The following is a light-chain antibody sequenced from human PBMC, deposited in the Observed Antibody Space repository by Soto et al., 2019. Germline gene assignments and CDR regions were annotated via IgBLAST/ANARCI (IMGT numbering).Light chain of an antibody. CDR1: QDISNF. CDR3: QQYDNLPPFT. J-gene: IGKJ3*01. Sequence: DIQMTQSPSSLSASVGDRVTITCQASQDISNFLNWYQQKPGTAPKLLIYDASNLETGVPSRFSGSGSGTDFTCTISSRQPEDIATYYCQQYDNLPPFTFGPGTKVDIK. CDR2: DAS. V-gene: IGKV1-33*01.